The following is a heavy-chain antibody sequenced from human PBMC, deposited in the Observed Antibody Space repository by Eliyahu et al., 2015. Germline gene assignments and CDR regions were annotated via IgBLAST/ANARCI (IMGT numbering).Heavy chain of an antibody. CDR3: AKDGRDYYDSSANTESYYFHY. D-gene: IGHD3-22*01. Sequence: EVKLVESGGVVVQPGGSLRLSCXASGFAFDAYXXXWVRQTPGKXXEWVSLISWDGGISYYADSVKGRFTISRDNSKNSLYLHMNSLRPEDTAFYYCAKDGRDYYDSSANTESYYFHYWGQGTLVTVSS. J-gene: IGHJ4*02. V-gene: IGHV3-43D*03. CDR1: GFAFDAYX. CDR2: ISWDGGIS.